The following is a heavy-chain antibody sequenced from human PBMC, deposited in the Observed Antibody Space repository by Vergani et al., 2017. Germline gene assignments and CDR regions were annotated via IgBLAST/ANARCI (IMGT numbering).Heavy chain of an antibody. CDR3: AKARDPNCKCGNYYSYYYCLDL. D-gene: IGHD4-23*01. V-gene: IGHV3-23*01. Sequence: EVQLLESGGGLVQPGGSLRLSCGASGFTFSSYAMTWVRQAPGKGLEWVSAISGSGGNTFYKDSVKGRFTISRDNSKDTLYLQMNSLRVEDTAIYYGAKARDPNCKCGNYYSYYYCLDLWGQGTTVTVSS. CDR2: ISGSGGNT. CDR1: GFTFSSYA. J-gene: IGHJ6*02.